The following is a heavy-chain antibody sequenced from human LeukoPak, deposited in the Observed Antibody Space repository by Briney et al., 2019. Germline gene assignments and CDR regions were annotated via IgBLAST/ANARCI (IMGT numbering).Heavy chain of an antibody. D-gene: IGHD3/OR15-3a*01. Sequence: PSETLSLTCTVSGGSLSGYYWSWLRQPPGKGLEWIGCIYHSGSTNYNPSLKSRVTISLDTSKNQFSLKLSSVTAADTAVYYCARHERASMDGSVRHWGQGTLVTVST. V-gene: IGHV4-59*08. J-gene: IGHJ4*02. CDR3: ARHERASMDGSVRH. CDR2: IYHSGST. CDR1: GGSLSGYY.